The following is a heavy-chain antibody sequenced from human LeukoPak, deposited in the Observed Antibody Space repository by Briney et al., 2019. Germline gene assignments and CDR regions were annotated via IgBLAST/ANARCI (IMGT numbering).Heavy chain of an antibody. V-gene: IGHV4-59*12. CDR2: IYYSGST. CDR3: ARGPYYYGSGSYLVY. Sequence: PSETLSLTCTVSGGSISSYYWSWIRQPPGKGLEWIGYIYYSGSTNYNPSLKSRVTISVDTSKNQFSLKLSSVTAADTAVYYCARGPYYYGSGSYLVYWGQGTLVTVSS. CDR1: GGSISSYY. D-gene: IGHD3-10*01. J-gene: IGHJ4*02.